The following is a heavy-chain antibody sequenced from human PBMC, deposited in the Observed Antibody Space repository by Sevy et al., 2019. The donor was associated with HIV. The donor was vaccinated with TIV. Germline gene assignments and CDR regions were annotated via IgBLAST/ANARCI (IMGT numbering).Heavy chain of an antibody. CDR1: GGSFSGYY. CDR2: INHSGRT. Sequence: SETLSLTCAVYGGSFSGYYWSWIRQPPGKGLEWIGEINHSGRTNYNPSLKSRVTISVDTSKNQFSLKLTSVTAADTAVYYCARSLYSSGSVNYYYMDVWGKGTTVTVS. V-gene: IGHV4-34*01. D-gene: IGHD6-19*01. J-gene: IGHJ6*03. CDR3: ARSLYSSGSVNYYYMDV.